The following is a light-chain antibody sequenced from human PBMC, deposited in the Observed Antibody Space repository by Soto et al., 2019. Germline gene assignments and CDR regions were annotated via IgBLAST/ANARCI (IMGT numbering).Light chain of an antibody. Sequence: SMLTQPAYVSGSPGQSVTISCTGTIGDIGSYNRVSWYQQHPGKAPKLIIYEVTDRPSGVSNRCSGSKSGNTASLTISGLQAEEEAEYYCSSYTNINTRACVFGTGTKVTVL. CDR1: IGDIGSYNR. CDR2: EVT. J-gene: IGLJ1*01. V-gene: IGLV2-14*01. CDR3: SSYTNINTRACV.